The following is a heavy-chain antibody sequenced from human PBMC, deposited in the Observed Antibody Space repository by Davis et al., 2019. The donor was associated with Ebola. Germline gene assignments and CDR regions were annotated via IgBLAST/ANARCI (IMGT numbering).Heavy chain of an antibody. V-gene: IGHV3-74*01. CDR3: VRENSYHYGLDV. Sequence: GESLKISCAASGFTFSNSWMHWVRQAPGKGLLWVSRIDSDGTSAVYADAVEGRLTISRDNARNTLYLEMTSLRVEDTAVYYCVRENSYHYGLDVWGQGTTVTVSS. CDR2: IDSDGTSA. CDR1: GFTFSNSW. J-gene: IGHJ6*02.